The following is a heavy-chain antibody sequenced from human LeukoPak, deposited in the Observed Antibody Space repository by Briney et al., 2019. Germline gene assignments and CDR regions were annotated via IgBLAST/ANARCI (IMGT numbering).Heavy chain of an antibody. Sequence: ATSVKVSCKASGFTFSGYYVQWVRQAPGHGLEWMGIINPSDGSTKYAQKLQGRVTMTGDTSTSTVYMEVSSLTSEDTAVYYCARDHQPFDYWGQGTLVTVSS. V-gene: IGHV1-46*01. CDR2: INPSDGST. CDR1: GFTFSGYY. J-gene: IGHJ4*02. D-gene: IGHD1-14*01. CDR3: ARDHQPFDY.